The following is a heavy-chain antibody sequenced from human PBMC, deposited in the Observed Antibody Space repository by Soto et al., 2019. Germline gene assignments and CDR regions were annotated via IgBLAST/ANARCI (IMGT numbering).Heavy chain of an antibody. CDR3: AGYTAEGLGWFDP. D-gene: IGHD3-16*01. Sequence: PSETLSLTCTVSGGSISSSSYYWGWIRQPPGKGLEWIGSIYYSGSTYYNPSLKSRVTISVDTSKNQFSLKLSSVTAADTAVYYWAGYTAEGLGWFDPGGQGTLVPVS. CDR1: GGSISSSSYY. CDR2: IYYSGST. J-gene: IGHJ5*02. V-gene: IGHV4-39*01.